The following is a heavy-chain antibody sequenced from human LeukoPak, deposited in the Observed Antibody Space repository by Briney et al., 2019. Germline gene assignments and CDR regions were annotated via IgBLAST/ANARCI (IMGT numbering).Heavy chain of an antibody. CDR1: GFTFSSYS. V-gene: IGHV3-21*01. J-gene: IGHJ4*02. Sequence: PGGSLRLSCAASGFTFSSYSMNWVRQAPGKGLEWVSSISSSSSYIYYADSVKGRFTISRDNAKNSLYLQMNSLRAEDTAVYYCARDGVVVTAKLPAHPPFDYWGQGTLVTVSS. D-gene: IGHD2-21*02. CDR2: ISSSSSYI. CDR3: ARDGVVVTAKLPAHPPFDY.